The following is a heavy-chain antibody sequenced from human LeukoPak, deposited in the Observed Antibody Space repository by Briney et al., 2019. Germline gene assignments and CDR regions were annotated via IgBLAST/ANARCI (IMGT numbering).Heavy chain of an antibody. J-gene: IGHJ2*01. V-gene: IGHV5-51*01. Sequence: IIYPGDSDTRYSPSFQGQVTISADKSISTAYPQWSSLKASDTAMYYCARSPGDLGDWYFDLWGRGTLVTVSS. CDR2: IYPGDSDT. CDR3: ARSPGDLGDWYFDL. D-gene: IGHD3-16*01.